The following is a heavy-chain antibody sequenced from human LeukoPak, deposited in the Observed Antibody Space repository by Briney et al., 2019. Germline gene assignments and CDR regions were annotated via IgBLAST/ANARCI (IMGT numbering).Heavy chain of an antibody. CDR2: IYYSGSN. Sequence: KPSETLSLTCTVSGGSISSYYWSWIRQPPGKGLEWIGYIYYSGSNNYNPSLKSRVTISVDTSKNQFSLKLSSVTAADTAVYYCARGWYFDLWGRGTLVTVSS. CDR3: ARGWYFDL. CDR1: GGSISSYY. V-gene: IGHV4-59*01. J-gene: IGHJ2*01.